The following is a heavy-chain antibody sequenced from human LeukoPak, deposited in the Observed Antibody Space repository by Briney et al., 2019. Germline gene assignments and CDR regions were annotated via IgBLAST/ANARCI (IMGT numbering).Heavy chain of an antibody. D-gene: IGHD6-13*01. J-gene: IGHJ1*01. Sequence: GGSLRLSCAASGFTFSSYSMNWVRQAPGKGLEWVSCISSSSSTIYYADSVKGRFTISRDNAKNSLYLQMNSLRAEDTAVYYCARDLISSSWYEEYFQHWGQGTLLTVSS. V-gene: IGHV3-48*01. CDR1: GFTFSSYS. CDR3: ARDLISSSWYEEYFQH. CDR2: ISSSSSTI.